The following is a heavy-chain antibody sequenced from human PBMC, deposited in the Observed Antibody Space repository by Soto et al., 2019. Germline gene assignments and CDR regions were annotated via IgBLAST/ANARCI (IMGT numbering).Heavy chain of an antibody. D-gene: IGHD4-17*01. CDR3: AKGASYSDYTFDY. Sequence: PGGSLRLSCAASGFTFSSYAMNWARQAPGKVLEWVSSISGSGISTYYADYVKGRFTNYRDNTKNTLYLQMNSLRAEDTAVYYCAKGASYSDYTFDYWGQGTLVTVSS. J-gene: IGHJ4*02. CDR1: GFTFSSYA. CDR2: ISGSGIST. V-gene: IGHV3-23*01.